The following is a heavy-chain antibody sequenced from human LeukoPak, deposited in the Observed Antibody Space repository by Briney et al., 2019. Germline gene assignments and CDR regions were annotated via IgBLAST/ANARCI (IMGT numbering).Heavy chain of an antibody. D-gene: IGHD5-12*01. CDR3: ARGYSGYDYFDY. Sequence: ASVKVSCKASGYTFSGYYIHWVRQAPGQGLEWMGWINPNSGGTNYAQKFQGRVTMTRDTSIGTAYMELSRLRSDDTAVYYCARGYSGYDYFDYWGQGTLVTVSS. J-gene: IGHJ4*02. CDR2: INPNSGGT. CDR1: GYTFSGYY. V-gene: IGHV1-2*02.